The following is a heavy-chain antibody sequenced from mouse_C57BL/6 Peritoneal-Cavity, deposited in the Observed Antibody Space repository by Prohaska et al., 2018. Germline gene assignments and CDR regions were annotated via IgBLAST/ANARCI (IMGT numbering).Heavy chain of an antibody. CDR1: GYTFTSYW. CDR3: ARVLGLRYFDV. D-gene: IGHD4-1*01. Sequence: LVRPGSSVKLSCKASGYTFTSYWMHWVKQRPIQGLEWIGNIDPSDSETHYNQEFKNKATLTVDKSSSTAYMQLSSLTSEDSAVYYCARVLGLRYFDVWGTGTTVTVSS. CDR2: IDPSDSET. J-gene: IGHJ1*03. V-gene: IGHV1-52*01.